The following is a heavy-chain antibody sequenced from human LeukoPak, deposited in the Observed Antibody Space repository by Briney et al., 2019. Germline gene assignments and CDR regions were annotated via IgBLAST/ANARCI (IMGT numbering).Heavy chain of an antibody. CDR1: GGSFSGYY. Sequence: SETLSPXCAVYGGSFSGYYWSWIRQPPGKGLEWIGEINHSGSTNYNPSLKSRVTISVDTSKNQFSLKLSSVTAADTAVYYCARDGGYWGQGTLVTVSS. CDR3: ARDGGY. CDR2: INHSGST. J-gene: IGHJ4*02. D-gene: IGHD3-16*01. V-gene: IGHV4-34*01.